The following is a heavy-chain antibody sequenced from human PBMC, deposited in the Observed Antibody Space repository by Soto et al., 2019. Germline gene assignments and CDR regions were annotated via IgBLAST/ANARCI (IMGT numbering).Heavy chain of an antibody. Sequence: PGGSLRLSCAASGFMFDNFDMSWVRQAPGKGLEWVSVIGLSGGGTYYTDSVKGRFTISRDNSKNTLYLEMKSLRGEDSALYYCVRHAKLTTVGANVGYYYGLDVWGPGTTVTVSS. CDR3: VRHAKLTTVGANVGYYYGLDV. CDR2: IGLSGGGT. V-gene: IGHV3-23*01. CDR1: GFMFDNFD. J-gene: IGHJ6*02. D-gene: IGHD4-4*01.